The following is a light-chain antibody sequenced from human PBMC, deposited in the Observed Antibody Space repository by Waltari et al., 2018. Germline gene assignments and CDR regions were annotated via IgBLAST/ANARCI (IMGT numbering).Light chain of an antibody. CDR1: QNIYTN. V-gene: IGKV3-15*01. J-gene: IGKJ5*01. Sequence: EVVMTQSPATLSVSPGERATLSCRASQNIYTNLAWYQQSPGQPPRLLIYRASARASGVPARFSGSGSGTEFTLTISSLQSEDSAVYYCQQYNVWPPITFGQGTRLECK. CDR2: RAS. CDR3: QQYNVWPPIT.